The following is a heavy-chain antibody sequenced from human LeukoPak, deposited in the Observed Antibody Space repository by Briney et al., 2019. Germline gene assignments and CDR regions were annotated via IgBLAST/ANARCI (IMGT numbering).Heavy chain of an antibody. V-gene: IGHV3-7*03. J-gene: IGHJ4*02. CDR3: ARVGSGSYIDY. Sequence: GGSLRLSCAASGFTFSSYWMSWVRKAPGKGLEWVANIKQDGSEKYYVDSVKGRFTISRDNAKNSLYLQMNSLRAEDTAVYYCARVGSGSYIDYWGQGTLVTVSS. CDR1: GFTFSSYW. CDR2: IKQDGSEK. D-gene: IGHD1-26*01.